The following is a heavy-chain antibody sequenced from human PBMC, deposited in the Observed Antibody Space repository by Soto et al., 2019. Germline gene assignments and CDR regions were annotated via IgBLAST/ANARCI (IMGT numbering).Heavy chain of an antibody. D-gene: IGHD6-19*01. Sequence: GGSLRLSCAASGFTFSDYYMSWIRQAPGKGLEWVSYISSSSSYTNYADSVKGRFTISRDNAKNSLYLQMNSLRAEDTAVYYCVPWTDSSGSGGDWGQGTLVTVSS. J-gene: IGHJ4*02. V-gene: IGHV3-11*06. CDR3: VPWTDSSGSGGD. CDR2: ISSSSSYT. CDR1: GFTFSDYY.